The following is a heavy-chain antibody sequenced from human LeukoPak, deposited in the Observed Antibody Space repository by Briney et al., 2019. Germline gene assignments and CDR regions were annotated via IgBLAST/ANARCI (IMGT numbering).Heavy chain of an antibody. D-gene: IGHD6-6*01. Sequence: GGSLRLSCAASGFTLSTYTMNWDRQAPGKGLQWFSYISSSSTTIYYADSVKGRFTISRDNAKNSLYLQMNSLRDEDTAVYYCAREYSSSSGRAFDIWGQGTMVTVSS. CDR3: AREYSSSSGRAFDI. CDR2: ISSSSTTI. V-gene: IGHV3-48*02. CDR1: GFTLSTYT. J-gene: IGHJ3*02.